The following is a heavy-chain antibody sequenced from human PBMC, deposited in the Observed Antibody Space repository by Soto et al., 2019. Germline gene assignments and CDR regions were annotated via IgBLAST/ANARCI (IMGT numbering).Heavy chain of an antibody. D-gene: IGHD6-6*01. CDR3: ARDGIAARWVINWFDP. CDR1: GFTFSSYS. Sequence: EVQLVESGGGLVQPGGSLRLSCAASGFTFSSYSMNWVRQAPGKGLEWVSYISSSSSTIYYADSVKGRFTISRDNAKNSLYLQMNSLRAEDTAVYYCARDGIAARWVINWFDPWGQGTLVTVSS. CDR2: ISSSSSTI. J-gene: IGHJ5*02. V-gene: IGHV3-48*01.